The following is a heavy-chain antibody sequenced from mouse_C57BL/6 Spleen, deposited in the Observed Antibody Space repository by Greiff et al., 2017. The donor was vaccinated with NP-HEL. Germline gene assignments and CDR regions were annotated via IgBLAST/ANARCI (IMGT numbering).Heavy chain of an antibody. CDR3: ARALGRGYAMDY. CDR2: ISDGGSYT. V-gene: IGHV5-4*03. CDR1: GFTFSSYA. J-gene: IGHJ4*01. Sequence: DVMLVESGGGLVKPGGSLKLSCAASGFTFSSYAMSWVRQTPEKRLEWVATISDGGSYTYYPDNVKGRFTISRDNAKNNLYLQMSHLKSEDTAMYYCARALGRGYAMDYWGQGTSVTVSS. D-gene: IGHD4-1*01.